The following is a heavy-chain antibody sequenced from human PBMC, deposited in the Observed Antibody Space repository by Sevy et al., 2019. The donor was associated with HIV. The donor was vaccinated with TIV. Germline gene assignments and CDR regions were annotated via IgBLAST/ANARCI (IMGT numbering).Heavy chain of an antibody. Sequence: GGSLRLSCAVSGFTFSTYAMSWVRQAPGKGLEWVSAISGSGGSSTYYADSVKGRFTISRDNSKNTLYVQMNSLRAEDTAVYYCAKDRDFWRAACYFDYWGQGTLVTVSS. CDR1: GFTFSTYA. CDR3: AKDRDFWRAACYFDY. D-gene: IGHD3-3*01. J-gene: IGHJ4*02. CDR2: ISGSGGSST. V-gene: IGHV3-23*01.